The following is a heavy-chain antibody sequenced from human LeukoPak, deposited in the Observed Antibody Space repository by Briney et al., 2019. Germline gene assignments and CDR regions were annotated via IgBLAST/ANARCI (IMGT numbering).Heavy chain of an antibody. CDR2: IYHSGST. D-gene: IGHD6-6*01. V-gene: IGHV4-38-2*02. Sequence: SETLSLTCTVSGYSISSGYYWGWIRQPPGKGLEWIGSIYHSGSTHYNPSLKSRVTISVDTSKNQFSLTLTSVTAADTAVYYCARDRSVGVLPAPPFDFWGQGTLVTVSS. CDR1: GYSISSGYY. J-gene: IGHJ4*02. CDR3: ARDRSVGVLPAPPFDF.